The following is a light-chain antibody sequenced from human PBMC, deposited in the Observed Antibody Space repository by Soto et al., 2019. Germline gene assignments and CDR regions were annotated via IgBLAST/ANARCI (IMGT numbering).Light chain of an antibody. V-gene: IGKV1-5*01. CDR2: DAS. Sequence: DIQMTQSPSTLSASVGDRVTVTCRASQSINSWLAWHQQKPGKAPNLLISDASSLESGVPSRFSGSGSGTEFTLTISSLQPGDFATYYCQQYNYYPYTFGQGTKLEIK. J-gene: IGKJ2*01. CDR3: QQYNYYPYT. CDR1: QSINSW.